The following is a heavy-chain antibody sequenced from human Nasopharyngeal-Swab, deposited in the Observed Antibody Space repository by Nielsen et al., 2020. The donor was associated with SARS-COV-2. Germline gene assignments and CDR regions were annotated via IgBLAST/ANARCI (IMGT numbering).Heavy chain of an antibody. CDR1: GFTFNNYN. CDR3: ARDGLDYDFWSAYFMDV. CDR2: ISSSSSSI. V-gene: IGHV3-21*01. Sequence: GESLKISCAASGFTFNNYNFNWVRQAPGKGLEWVSSISSSSSSIYYADSVKGGFTISRDNAKNSLYLQMNSLGAEDTAVYYCARDGLDYDFWSAYFMDVWGQGTTVTVSS. J-gene: IGHJ6*02. D-gene: IGHD3-3*01.